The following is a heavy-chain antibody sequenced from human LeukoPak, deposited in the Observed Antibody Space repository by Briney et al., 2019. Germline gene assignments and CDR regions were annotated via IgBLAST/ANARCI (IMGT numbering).Heavy chain of an antibody. CDR2: IIPIFGTA. CDR3: ARAGMDYYDSSGPYFDY. J-gene: IGHJ4*02. CDR1: GGTFSSYA. D-gene: IGHD3-22*01. V-gene: IGHV1-69*01. Sequence: GSSVTVSCKASGGTFSSYAISWVRQAPGQGLEWMGGIIPIFGTANYAQKFQGRVTITADESTSTAYMELSSLRSEDTAVYYCARAGMDYYDSSGPYFDYWGQGTLVTVSS.